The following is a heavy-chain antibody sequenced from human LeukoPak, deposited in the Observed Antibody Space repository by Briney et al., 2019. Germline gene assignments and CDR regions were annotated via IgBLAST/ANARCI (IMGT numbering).Heavy chain of an antibody. D-gene: IGHD5-18*01. V-gene: IGHV4-59*01. CDR3: ARTTEGGYTYGYFYYYYMDV. CDR1: GGSISSYH. Sequence: PSETLSLTCTVSGGSISSYHWSWIRQPPGKGLEWIGYIYYSGSTNYNPSLKSRVTTSVDTSKNQFSLKLTSVTAADTAVYYCARTTEGGYTYGYFYYYYMDVWGKGTTVTISS. CDR2: IYYSGST. J-gene: IGHJ6*03.